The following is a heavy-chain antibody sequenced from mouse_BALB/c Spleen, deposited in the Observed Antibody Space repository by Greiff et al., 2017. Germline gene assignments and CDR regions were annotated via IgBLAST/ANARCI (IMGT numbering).Heavy chain of an antibody. CDR3: ARHPYYYGPPYYFDY. J-gene: IGHJ2*01. CDR1: GFTFSSYT. V-gene: IGHV5-12-2*01. Sequence: DVKLVESGGGLVQPGGSLKLSCAASGFTFSSYTMSWVRQTPEKRLEWVAYISNGGGSTYYPDTVKGRFTISRDNAKNTLYLQMSSLKSEDTAMYYCARHPYYYGPPYYFDYWGQGTTLTVSS. CDR2: ISNGGGST. D-gene: IGHD1-1*01.